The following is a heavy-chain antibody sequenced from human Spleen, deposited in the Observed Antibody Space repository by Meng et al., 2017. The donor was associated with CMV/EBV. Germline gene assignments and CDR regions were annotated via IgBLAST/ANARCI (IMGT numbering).Heavy chain of an antibody. J-gene: IGHJ6*02. CDR2: IKQDGSEK. CDR1: GFSFSIYR. V-gene: IGHV3-7*03. CDR3: AKDTAQTNWAGMDV. D-gene: IGHD1-1*01. Sequence: GESLKISCAASGFSFSIYRMSWVRQGPGKGLEWVANIKQDGSEKHYVDSVKGRFTISRDNAKNSLYLLMNSLRAEDTALYYCAKDTAQTNWAGMDVWGQGTTVTVSS.